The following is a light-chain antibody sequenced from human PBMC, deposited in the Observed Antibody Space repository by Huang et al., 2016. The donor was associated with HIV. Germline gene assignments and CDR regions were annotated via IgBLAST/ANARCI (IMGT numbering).Light chain of an antibody. J-gene: IGKJ4*01. CDR3: QHFDNLALT. Sequence: DIQMTQSPSSLSASVGDRVTITCQASQDISNYLNWYQQTPGKAPKLLIYDASNLETGVPSRFSGSGSGTDFTFTISSLQPEDIATYYCQHFDNLALTFGGGTKVQIK. CDR2: DAS. V-gene: IGKV1-33*01. CDR1: QDISNY.